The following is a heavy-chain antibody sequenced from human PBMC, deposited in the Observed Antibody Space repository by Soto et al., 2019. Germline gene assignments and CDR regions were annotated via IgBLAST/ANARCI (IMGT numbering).Heavy chain of an antibody. CDR2: ISYDGSNK. CDR3: ARGGATGQAPGFDY. D-gene: IGHD1-26*01. Sequence: GGSLRLSCAASGFTFSSYAMHWVRQAPGKGLEWVAVISYDGSNKYYADSVKGRFTISRDNSKNTLYLQMNSLRAEDTAVYYCARGGATGQAPGFDYWGQGTLVTVSS. V-gene: IGHV3-30-3*01. J-gene: IGHJ4*02. CDR1: GFTFSSYA.